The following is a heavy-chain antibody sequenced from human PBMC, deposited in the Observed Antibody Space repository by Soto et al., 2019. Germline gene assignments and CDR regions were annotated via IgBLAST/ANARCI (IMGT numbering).Heavy chain of an antibody. Sequence: SETKSHTNTVSDGYIGSGDGYWSWKRQPPGKGLEWIGYIYYSGSTYYNPSLRSRLTISVDTSKNQFSLNLSSVTAADTAMYYCARPGVATIYPGNNWFDPWGQGTLVTVSS. CDR1: DGYIGSGDGY. V-gene: IGHV4-30-4*01. CDR3: ARPGVATIYPGNNWFDP. CDR2: IYYSGST. J-gene: IGHJ5*02. D-gene: IGHD5-12*01.